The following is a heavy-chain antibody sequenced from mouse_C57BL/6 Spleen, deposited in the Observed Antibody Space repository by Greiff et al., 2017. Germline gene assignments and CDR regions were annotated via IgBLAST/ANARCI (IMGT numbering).Heavy chain of an antibody. Sequence: QVHVKQSGAELVKPGASVKISCKASGYAFSSYWMNWVKQRPGKGLEWIGQIYPGDGDTNYNGKFKGKATLTADKSSSTAYMQLSSLTSEDSAVYFCARDYSNPYYLDDWGQGTTLTVSS. CDR3: ARDYSNPYYLDD. CDR2: IYPGDGDT. CDR1: GYAFSSYW. D-gene: IGHD2-5*01. J-gene: IGHJ2*01. V-gene: IGHV1-80*01.